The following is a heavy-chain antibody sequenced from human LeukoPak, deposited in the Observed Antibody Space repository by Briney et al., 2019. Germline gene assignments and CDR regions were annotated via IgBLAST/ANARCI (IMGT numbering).Heavy chain of an antibody. J-gene: IGHJ3*02. V-gene: IGHV3-23*01. CDR2: ISGSGGST. CDR3: AKGYYGDIDAFDI. Sequence: GGSLRLSCAASGFTFSSYAMSWVRQAPGKGLEWVSAISGSGGSTYYADSVKGRFTISRDNSKNTLYLQMNSLRAEDTAEYYCAKGYYGDIDAFDIWGQGTMVTVSS. CDR1: GFTFSSYA. D-gene: IGHD4-17*01.